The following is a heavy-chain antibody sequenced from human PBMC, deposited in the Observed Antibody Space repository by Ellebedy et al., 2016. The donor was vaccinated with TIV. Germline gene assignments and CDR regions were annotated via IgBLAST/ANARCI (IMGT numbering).Heavy chain of an antibody. J-gene: IGHJ4*02. Sequence: SETLSLTCSVSGDFISSMYWSWIRQPPGQGLQWIGYITSIGSTNYNPSLKSRVTISVDTSKNQLSLKLSSLTAADTAVYYCARESDSQFYFDYWGQGSLVTVSS. CDR2: ITSIGST. V-gene: IGHV4-59*12. CDR3: ARESDSQFYFDY. CDR1: GDFISSMY.